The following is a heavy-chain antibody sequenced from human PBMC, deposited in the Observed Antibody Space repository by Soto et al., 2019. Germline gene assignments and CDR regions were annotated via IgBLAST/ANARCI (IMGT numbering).Heavy chain of an antibody. J-gene: IGHJ4*02. CDR1: EFSFSDYW. CDR2: IKKDGSEK. V-gene: IGHV3-7*01. Sequence: EVQLVESGGGFVQPGGSLRLSCSASEFSFSDYWMTWVRQAPGKGLEWVASIKKDGSEKSYVDSVKGRFTISRDNAKNSLFLHMCSLRDEDTAVYYCARRAAVVGLDYWGQGALVTVSS. D-gene: IGHD6-13*01. CDR3: ARRAAVVGLDY.